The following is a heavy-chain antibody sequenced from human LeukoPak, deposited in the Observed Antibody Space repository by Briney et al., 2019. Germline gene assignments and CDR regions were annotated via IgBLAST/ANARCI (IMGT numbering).Heavy chain of an antibody. CDR2: IRGYGGST. J-gene: IGHJ4*02. Sequence: GGTLRLSCAASGCTFSSYGMGWGRQAPGSGLGWVSAIRGYGGSTYYADSVRDGFTISRDNSQNTLYLQMNRLRAEHTTVYYCANGPQYNILTGFYKVRSHLDYWGQGTLVTVSS. CDR3: ANGPQYNILTGFYKVRSHLDY. D-gene: IGHD3-9*01. V-gene: IGHV3-23*01. CDR1: GCTFSSYG.